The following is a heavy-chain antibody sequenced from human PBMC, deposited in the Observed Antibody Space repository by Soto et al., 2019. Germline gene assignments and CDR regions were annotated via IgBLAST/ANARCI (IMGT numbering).Heavy chain of an antibody. CDR2: IIPIFGTA. J-gene: IGHJ6*02. CDR1: GGTFSSYA. Sequence: SVKVSCKASGGTFSSYAISWVRQAPGQGLEWMGGIIPIFGTANYAQKFQGRVTITADESTSTAYMELSSLRSEDTAVYYCARGKEYYDFWSGYSIYYYYGMDVWGQGTTVTVSS. CDR3: ARGKEYYDFWSGYSIYYYYGMDV. D-gene: IGHD3-3*01. V-gene: IGHV1-69*13.